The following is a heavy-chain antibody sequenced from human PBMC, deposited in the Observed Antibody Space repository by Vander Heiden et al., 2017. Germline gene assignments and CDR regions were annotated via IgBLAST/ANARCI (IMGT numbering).Heavy chain of an antibody. CDR2: ISSSSSYI. D-gene: IGHD2-2*01. CDR1: GFTFSSYS. J-gene: IGHJ3*01. V-gene: IGHV3-21*01. Sequence: EVQLVESGGGLVKPGGSLRLSCAASGFTFSSYSMNWVRQAPGKGLEWVSSISSSSSYIYYADSVKGRFTISRDNAKNSLYLQMNSLRAEDTAVYYCARDLRYQLLSGDRPPRKVWGQGTMVTVSS. CDR3: ARDLRYQLLSGDRPPRKV.